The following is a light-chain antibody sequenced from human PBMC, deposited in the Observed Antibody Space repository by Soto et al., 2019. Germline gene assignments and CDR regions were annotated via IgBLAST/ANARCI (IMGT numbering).Light chain of an antibody. J-gene: IGKJ1*01. V-gene: IGKV3-20*01. CDR2: GAS. CDR3: KQYGSSPWT. Sequence: EIVLTQSPGTLSLSPGEGATLSCRASESVASNYLAWYQQKPGQAPRLLFYGASIRATGIPDRFSGSGSGTDFTLTLTRLQPEDFAVYYCKQYGSSPWTSGQGTKVEIK. CDR1: ESVASNY.